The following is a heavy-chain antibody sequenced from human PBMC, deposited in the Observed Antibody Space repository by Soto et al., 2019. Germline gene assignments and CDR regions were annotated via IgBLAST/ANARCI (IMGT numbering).Heavy chain of an antibody. CDR3: ARTGTDFWFDP. CDR1: GGSISSYY. J-gene: IGHJ5*02. V-gene: IGHV4-59*08. Sequence: SETLSLTCTVSGGSISSYYWRWIRQPPGKGLEWIGYIYYSGSTNYNPSLKSRVTISVDTSKNQFSLKLSSVTAADTAVYYCARTGTDFWFDPWGQGTLVTVSS. CDR2: IYYSGST. D-gene: IGHD1-1*01.